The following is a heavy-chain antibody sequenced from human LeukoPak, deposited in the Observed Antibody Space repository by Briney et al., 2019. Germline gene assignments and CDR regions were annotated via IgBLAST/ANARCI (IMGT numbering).Heavy chain of an antibody. D-gene: IGHD3-22*01. CDR1: GFIFSNYG. CDR3: ARDSKLLRITMIVVVPRGYYYGMDV. CDR2: IWYDGSNK. Sequence: GRSLRLSCAASGFIFSNYGMHWVRQGPGKGLEWVAVIWYDGSNKYYADSVKGRFTISRDNSKNTLYLQMNSLRAEDTAVYYCARDSKLLRITMIVVVPRGYYYGMDVWGQGTTVTVSS. J-gene: IGHJ6*02. V-gene: IGHV3-33*01.